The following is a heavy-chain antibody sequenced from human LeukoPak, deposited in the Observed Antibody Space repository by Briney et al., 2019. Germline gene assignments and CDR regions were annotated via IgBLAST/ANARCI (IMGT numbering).Heavy chain of an antibody. Sequence: PGGSLRLSCAASGFTFSSYAMSWVRQAPGKGLEWVSVISGSGGATYYADSVKGRFTISRDNAKNSLYLQMSSLTAEDTAIYYCARDHAYRADYWGQGTLVTVSS. V-gene: IGHV3-23*01. D-gene: IGHD2-2*01. CDR3: ARDHAYRADY. J-gene: IGHJ4*02. CDR1: GFTFSSYA. CDR2: ISGSGGAT.